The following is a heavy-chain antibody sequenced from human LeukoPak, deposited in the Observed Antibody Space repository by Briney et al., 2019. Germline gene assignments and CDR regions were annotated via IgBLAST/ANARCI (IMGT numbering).Heavy chain of an antibody. Sequence: SVKVSCKASGYTFTSYGISWVRQAPGEGLEWMGWISAYNGHTNYAQKVQGRVTMTTDTSTSTAYMELRSLRSDDTAVYYCARDIDMGAVAGTFDYWGQGTLVTASS. V-gene: IGHV1-18*01. D-gene: IGHD6-19*01. CDR1: GYTFTSYG. CDR2: ISAYNGHT. CDR3: ARDIDMGAVAGTFDY. J-gene: IGHJ4*02.